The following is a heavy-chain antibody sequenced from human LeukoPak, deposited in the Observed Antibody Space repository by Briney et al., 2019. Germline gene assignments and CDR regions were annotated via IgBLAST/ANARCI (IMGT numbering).Heavy chain of an antibody. J-gene: IGHJ4*02. CDR3: ARERLSGEFAY. V-gene: IGHV1-8*01. CDR1: GYTFASCD. D-gene: IGHD5-12*01. Sequence: ASVKVSCKASGYTFASCDINWVRQASGQGLEWMGWMNPNSGNTGYAQKFQGRVTMTRTTSTNTAYMELSSLTSDDTAVYYCARERLSGEFAYWGQGTLVTVSS. CDR2: MNPNSGNT.